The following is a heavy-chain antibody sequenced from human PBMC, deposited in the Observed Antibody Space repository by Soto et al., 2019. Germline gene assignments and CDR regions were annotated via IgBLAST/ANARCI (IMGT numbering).Heavy chain of an antibody. J-gene: IGHJ3*02. CDR3: ARGYHYSDSRCYDKWDAFDI. V-gene: IGHV3-21*01. Sequence: EVQLVESGGGLVKPGGSLRLSCAASGFTFSSYSMNWVRQAPGKGLEWVSSISSSSSYIYYADSVKGRFTISRDNAKNSLYLQMTSLRAEATAVYYCARGYHYSDSRCYDKWDAFDIWGQGTMVTVSS. CDR1: GFTFSSYS. CDR2: ISSSSSYI. D-gene: IGHD3-22*01.